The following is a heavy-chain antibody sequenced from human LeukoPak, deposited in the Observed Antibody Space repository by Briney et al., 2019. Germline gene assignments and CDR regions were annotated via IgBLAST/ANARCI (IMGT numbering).Heavy chain of an antibody. CDR2: IYTSGST. CDR3: AREIGDYGDAFDF. D-gene: IGHD4-17*01. J-gene: IGHJ3*01. V-gene: IGHV4-4*07. CDR1: GGSLSSYY. Sequence: SETLSLTCTDSGGSLSSYYWSWIRQPAREGVEWIGRIYTSGSTNYNHSLKSRVTMSVDTSKNQFSLKLSTVTAADTAVYFCAREIGDYGDAFDFWGQGTMVTVSS.